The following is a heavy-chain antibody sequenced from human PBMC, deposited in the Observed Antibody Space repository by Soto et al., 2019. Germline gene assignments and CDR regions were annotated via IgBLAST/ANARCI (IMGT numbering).Heavy chain of an antibody. CDR1: GGSINSGDYY. J-gene: IGHJ6*02. V-gene: IGHV4-30-4*01. Sequence: SETLSLTCTVPGGSINSGDYYWTWVRQPPGKGLEWIGNIFHSGSTYYTPSLQSRVTISLDTSKNHFSLKLSSVTPADTAVYYCARDRYYGSGTYYNFYSGMDVWGQGTTVTVSS. CDR3: ARDRYYGSGTYYNFYSGMDV. CDR2: IFHSGST. D-gene: IGHD3-10*01.